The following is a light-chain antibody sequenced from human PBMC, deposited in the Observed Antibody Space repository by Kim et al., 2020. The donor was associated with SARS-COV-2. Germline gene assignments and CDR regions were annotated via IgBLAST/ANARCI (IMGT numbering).Light chain of an antibody. Sequence: SYELTQPPSVSVAPGKTARITCGGNNIGSKSVHWYQQMPGQAPVLVIYYDSDRPSGIPERFSGSNSGNTATLTISRVEAGDEADYYCQVWDSSSDQYVFG. J-gene: IGLJ1*01. CDR1: NIGSKS. CDR3: QVWDSSSDQYV. CDR2: YDS. V-gene: IGLV3-21*04.